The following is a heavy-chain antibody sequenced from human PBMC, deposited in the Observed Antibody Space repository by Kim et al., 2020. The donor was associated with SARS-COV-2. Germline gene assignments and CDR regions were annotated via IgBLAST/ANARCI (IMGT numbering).Heavy chain of an antibody. D-gene: IGHD6-13*01. Sequence: SETLSLTCTVSGGSISSYYWSWIRQPPGKGLEWIGYIYYSGSTNYNPSLKSRVTISVDTSKNQFSLKLSSVTAADTAVYYCARDLAAAADYYYYGMDVWG. CDR3: ARDLAAAADYYYYGMDV. CDR1: GGSISSYY. V-gene: IGHV4-59*01. CDR2: IYYSGST. J-gene: IGHJ6*01.